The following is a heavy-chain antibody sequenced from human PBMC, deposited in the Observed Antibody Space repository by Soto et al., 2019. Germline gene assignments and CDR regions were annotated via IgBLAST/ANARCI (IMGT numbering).Heavy chain of an antibody. CDR2: ISYSGRT. J-gene: IGHJ4*02. CDR3: ARRRASDYGGNHHPYYFDR. V-gene: IGHV4-39*01. D-gene: IGHD4-17*01. CDR1: GASIITDNYL. Sequence: SETLSLTCTVSGASIITDNYLWVCIRQSPRRGLELIGSISYSGRTYDNPSLQSRVTISIDASKNQFSLKLTSVTTADTAVYYCARRRASDYGGNHHPYYFDRWGQGALVTVSS.